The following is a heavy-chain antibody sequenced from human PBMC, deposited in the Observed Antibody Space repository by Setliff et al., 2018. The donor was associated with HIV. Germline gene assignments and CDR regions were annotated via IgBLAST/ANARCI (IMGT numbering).Heavy chain of an antibody. Sequence: SETLSLTCTVSGGSISSYFWSWIRQPPGKGLEWIGYIYTNGSTYYNPSLKSRVTISVDTSKNQFSLKLSSVTAADTAVYYCARPVVAAIGGFDPWGQGTLVTVSS. CDR2: IYTNGST. V-gene: IGHV4-4*08. D-gene: IGHD2-15*01. CDR1: GGSISSYF. J-gene: IGHJ5*02. CDR3: ARPVVAAIGGFDP.